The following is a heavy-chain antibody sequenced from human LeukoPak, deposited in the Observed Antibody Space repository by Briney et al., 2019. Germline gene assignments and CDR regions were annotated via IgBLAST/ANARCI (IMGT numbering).Heavy chain of an antibody. V-gene: IGHV3-48*03. J-gene: IGHJ3*02. D-gene: IGHD1-1*01. CDR2: IRSNGSTI. CDR3: ARHGWVRLGRQGASFDI. CDR1: GFTFSSYE. Sequence: PGGSLRLSCAASGFTFSSYEMNWVRQAPGKGLEWVSHIRSNGSTIYYADSVKRRFTISRDNAKKPLYLQKNSLRAEDTAVYYCARHGWVRLGRQGASFDIWGQGTMVTVSS.